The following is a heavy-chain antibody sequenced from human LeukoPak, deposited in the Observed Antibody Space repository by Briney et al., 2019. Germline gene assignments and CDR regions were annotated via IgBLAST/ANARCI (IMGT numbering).Heavy chain of an antibody. CDR2: FDPENAEI. CDR3: ATRGSDFWSGFDY. V-gene: IGHV1-24*01. J-gene: IGHJ4*02. Sequence: ASVKVSCKLSGNTLRELPIQWVRQAGGKGLEWMAGFDPENAEIVYAQKFQGRVTMTEDSSTNTAYLELTSLTSDDTALYYCATRGSDFWSGFDYWGQGTQVTVSS. D-gene: IGHD3-3*01. CDR1: GNTLRELP.